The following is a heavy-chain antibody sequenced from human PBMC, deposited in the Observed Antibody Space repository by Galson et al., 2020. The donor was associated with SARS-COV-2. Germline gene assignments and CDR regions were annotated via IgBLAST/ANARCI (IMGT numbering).Heavy chain of an antibody. V-gene: IGHV1-46*04. CDR3: ARLRYYDVLTGYIVDV. D-gene: IGHD3-9*01. CDR2: INPSGDIT. Sequence: ASVKVSCKASGYTFISFYIHWVRQAPGQGLEWMGVINPSGDITSYAQKLRGRVTVTRDMSTQTVYMELSSLRADDTAVYYCARLRYYDVLTGYIVDVWGQGTMVTVSS. J-gene: IGHJ6*02. CDR1: GYTFISFY.